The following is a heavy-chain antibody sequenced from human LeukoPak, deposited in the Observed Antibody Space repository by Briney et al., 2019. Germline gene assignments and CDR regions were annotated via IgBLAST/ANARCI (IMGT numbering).Heavy chain of an antibody. CDR3: ARAAPNYYDSSGSLRNPYFDY. V-gene: IGHV4-31*03. D-gene: IGHD3-22*01. CDR1: GGSISTGGYY. J-gene: IGHJ4*02. CDR2: IYYSGST. Sequence: SQTLSLTCTVSGGSISTGGYYWGWIRQHPGKGLEWIGNIYYSGSTYYSPSLKSRVTMSVDTSKNQFSLTLISVTAADTAVYFCARAAPNYYDSSGSLRNPYFDYWGQGTLVTVSS.